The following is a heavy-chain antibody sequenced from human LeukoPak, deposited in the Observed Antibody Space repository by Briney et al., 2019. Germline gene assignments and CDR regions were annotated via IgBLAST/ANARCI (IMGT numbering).Heavy chain of an antibody. CDR3: AKDGLVWFGELN. CDR2: ISGSGGST. Sequence: PGGSLRLSCAASRFTLNTYAMSWVRQAPGKGLEWVSAISGSGGSTYYADSVKGRFTISRDNSKNTLYLQMDSLRAEDTAVYYCAKDGLVWFGELNWGQGALVTVSS. CDR1: RFTLNTYA. J-gene: IGHJ4*02. D-gene: IGHD3-10*01. V-gene: IGHV3-23*01.